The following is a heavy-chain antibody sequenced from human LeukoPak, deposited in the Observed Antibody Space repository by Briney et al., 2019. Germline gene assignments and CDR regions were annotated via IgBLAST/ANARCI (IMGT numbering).Heavy chain of an antibody. Sequence: PGGSLRLFCAASGFSFNYYAMMLVRQSPGKGLELGSGISGSVGRTYYIDSVKGRFTISRDNSKRTVYLQMNSLRGEDTAVYYCAKGDIEVVSVARFDSWGQGTLVAVSS. J-gene: IGHJ5*01. CDR3: AKGDIEVVSVARFDS. CDR2: ISGSVGRT. V-gene: IGHV3-23*01. CDR1: GFSFNYYA. D-gene: IGHD2-2*01.